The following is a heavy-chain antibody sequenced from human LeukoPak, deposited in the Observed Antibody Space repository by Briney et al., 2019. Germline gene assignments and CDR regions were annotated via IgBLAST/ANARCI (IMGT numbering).Heavy chain of an antibody. Sequence: SQTLSLTCTVSGGSISSGSYYWSWIRQPAGKGLEWIGRIYTSGSTNYNPSLKSRVTISVDTSKNQFSLKLSSVTAADTAVYYCARAPLWSGCSFDYWGQGTLVTVSS. J-gene: IGHJ4*02. D-gene: IGHD3-3*01. CDR2: IYTSGST. CDR3: ARAPLWSGCSFDY. CDR1: GGSISSGSYY. V-gene: IGHV4-61*02.